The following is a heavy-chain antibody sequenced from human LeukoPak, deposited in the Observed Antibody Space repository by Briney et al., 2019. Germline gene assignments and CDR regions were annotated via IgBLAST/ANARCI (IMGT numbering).Heavy chain of an antibody. CDR1: GGTFSSYA. D-gene: IGHD5/OR15-5a*01. J-gene: IGHJ3*02. CDR3: ARVGGGVYAASHAFDI. Sequence: ASVKVSCKASGGTFSSYAISWVRQAPGQGLEWMGRIIPILGIANYAQKFQGRVTMTRDTSTSTVYMELSSLRSEDTAVYYCARVGGGVYAASHAFDIWGQGTMVTVSS. CDR2: IIPILGIA. V-gene: IGHV1-69*04.